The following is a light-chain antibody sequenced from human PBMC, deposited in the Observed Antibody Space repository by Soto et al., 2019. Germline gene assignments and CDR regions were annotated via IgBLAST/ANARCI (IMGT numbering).Light chain of an antibody. J-gene: IGKJ1*01. CDR3: QHHNSYSQT. CDR1: QSIRYY. V-gene: IGKV1-5*01. CDR2: GAS. Sequence: DIQLTQSPPTLSASVGDRVTITCRASQSIRYYLAWYQQMPGKAPKLLIYGASSLQRGVPSRFSGSGSGTEFTLTLSSLQPDDFATYFCQHHNSYSQTFGQGTKVEI.